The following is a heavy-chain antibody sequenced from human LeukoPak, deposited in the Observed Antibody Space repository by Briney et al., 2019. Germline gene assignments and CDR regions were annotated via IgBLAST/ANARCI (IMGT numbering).Heavy chain of an antibody. CDR1: GFTFGSYG. CDR2: VRYDGNNP. J-gene: IGHJ4*02. Sequence: GGSLRLSCAASGFTFGSYGMHWVRQAPGKGLDWVAFVRYDGNNPYYSASVRGRFTISRDNSKNTVLLQMNNLRLEDAAVYYCARGSRYGDYPYYCDFWGQGTLVTVSS. V-gene: IGHV3-30*02. D-gene: IGHD4-17*01. CDR3: ARGSRYGDYPYYCDF.